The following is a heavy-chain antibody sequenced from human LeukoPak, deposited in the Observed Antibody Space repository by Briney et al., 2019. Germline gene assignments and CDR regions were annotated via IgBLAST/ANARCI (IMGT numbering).Heavy chain of an antibody. CDR3: VKDDVYYYDSSGSYPTV. V-gene: IGHV3-64D*06. Sequence: GGSLRLSCLASGFTFSSYAMHWVRQAPRKGLEYVSAISYNGGSTYYADSVKGRFTISRDNSKNTLFLQMGSLRTEDTAVYYCVKDDVYYYDSSGSYPTVWGQGTTVTVSS. J-gene: IGHJ6*02. CDR2: ISYNGGST. CDR1: GFTFSSYA. D-gene: IGHD3-22*01.